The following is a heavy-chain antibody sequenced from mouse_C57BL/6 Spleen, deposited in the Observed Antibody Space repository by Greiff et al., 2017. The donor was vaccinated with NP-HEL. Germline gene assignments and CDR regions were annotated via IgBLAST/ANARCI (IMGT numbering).Heavy chain of an antibody. CDR2: IYPRSGNT. V-gene: IGHV1-81*01. CDR3: ARSGKTGTWYFDV. CDR1: GYTFTSYG. Sequence: VKLQQSGAELARPGASVKLSCKASGYTFTSYGISWVKQRTGQGLEWIGEIYPRSGNTYYNEKFKGKATLTADKSSSTAYMELRSLTSEDSAVYFCARSGKTGTWYFDVWGTGTTVTVSS. J-gene: IGHJ1*03. D-gene: IGHD4-1*01.